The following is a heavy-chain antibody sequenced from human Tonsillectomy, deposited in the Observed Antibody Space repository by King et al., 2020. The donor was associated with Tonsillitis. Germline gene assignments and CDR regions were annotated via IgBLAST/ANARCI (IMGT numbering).Heavy chain of an antibody. CDR2: IKQDGSEK. CDR3: ARPMYGGNSWDAVDI. Sequence: VQLVESGGGLVQPGGSLRLSCAASRFTFSSYWMSWVRQAPGKGLEWVANIKQDGSEKYYVDSVKGRFTISRDNAKNSVYLQMNSLRAEDTAVYYCARPMYGGNSWDAVDIWGQGTMVTVSS. J-gene: IGHJ3*02. D-gene: IGHD4-23*01. V-gene: IGHV3-7*01. CDR1: RFTFSSYW.